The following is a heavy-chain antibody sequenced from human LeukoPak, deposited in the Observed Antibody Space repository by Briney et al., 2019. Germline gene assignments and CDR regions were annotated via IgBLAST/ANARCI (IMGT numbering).Heavy chain of an antibody. J-gene: IGHJ5*02. CDR2: INHSGST. CDR3: ARGIAAAGSNWFDP. Sequence: PSEALSLTCAVYGGSFSGYYWSWIRQPPGKGLEWIGEINHSGSTNYNPSLKSRVTISVDTSKNQFSLKLSSVTAAATAVYYCARGIAAAGSNWFDPWGQGTLVTVSS. D-gene: IGHD6-13*01. CDR1: GGSFSGYY. V-gene: IGHV4-34*01.